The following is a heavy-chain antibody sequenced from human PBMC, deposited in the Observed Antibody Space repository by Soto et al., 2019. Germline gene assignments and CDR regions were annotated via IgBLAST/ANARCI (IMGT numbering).Heavy chain of an antibody. CDR3: TGAENPDTAYFTHF. D-gene: IGHD2-8*01. J-gene: IGHJ4*01. CDR2: IRNKSYQQKP. Sequence: GGSLTLSCTVSGFSFVDFAINWVRQAPGKGLEMVGLIRNKSYQQKPEYAAAVKSRFTISRDSSNGLAYLQMSSLRIEDSGVYYCTGAENPDTAYFTHFWGQGTPVTVSS. CDR1: GFSFVDFA. V-gene: IGHV3-49*04.